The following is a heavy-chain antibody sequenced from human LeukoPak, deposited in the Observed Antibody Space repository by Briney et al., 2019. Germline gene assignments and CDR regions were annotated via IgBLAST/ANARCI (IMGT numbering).Heavy chain of an antibody. V-gene: IGHV4-59*12. D-gene: IGHD3-10*01. CDR3: ARGSTYYYGSGSLNWFDP. J-gene: IGHJ5*02. CDR2: IYYRGST. CDR1: GSSISSYY. Sequence: SETLSLTCTVSGSSISSYYWTWVRQPPGRGLEWIGYIYYRGSTNYNPSLKSRVTISVDTSKNQFSLKLSSVTAADTAVYYCARGSTYYYGSGSLNWFDPWGQGTLVTVSS.